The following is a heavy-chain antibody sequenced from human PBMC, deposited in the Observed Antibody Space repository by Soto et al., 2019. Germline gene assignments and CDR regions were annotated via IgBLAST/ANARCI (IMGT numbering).Heavy chain of an antibody. V-gene: IGHV3-23*01. CDR1: GFTFSSYA. CDR3: AKGVTGYCYYGLDV. J-gene: IGHJ6*02. CDR2: ISGSGGST. D-gene: IGHD3-10*01. Sequence: EVQLLESGGGLVQPGGSLRLSCAASGFTFSSYAMSWVRQAPGKGLEWVSAISGSGGSTYYADSVKGRFTISRDNSKNSLYLQRNSLRAEDTAIYYCAKGVTGYCYYGLDVWGQRDTVTVSS.